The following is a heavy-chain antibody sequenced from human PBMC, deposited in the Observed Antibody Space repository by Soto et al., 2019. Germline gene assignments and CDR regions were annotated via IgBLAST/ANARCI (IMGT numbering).Heavy chain of an antibody. CDR2: IWYDGGNT. CDR3: ARDWLHDSSGAIDM. D-gene: IGHD3-22*01. Sequence: HPGGSLRLSCAASGFTFSGHGMHWVRQAPGKGLEWAAVIWYDGGNTYYGDSVKGRFTISRDNSRNTLYLEMNSLRAEDTAVYYCARDWLHDSSGAIDMWGQGTMVTVSS. CDR1: GFTFSGHG. V-gene: IGHV3-33*01. J-gene: IGHJ3*02.